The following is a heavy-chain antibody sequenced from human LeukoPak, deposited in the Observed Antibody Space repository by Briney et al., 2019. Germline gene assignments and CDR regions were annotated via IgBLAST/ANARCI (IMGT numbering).Heavy chain of an antibody. CDR2: INPNSGGT. D-gene: IGHD3-3*01. CDR1: GYTFTGYY. J-gene: IGHJ3*02. Sequence: ASVKVSCKASGYTFTGYYMHWVRQAPGQGLEWMGWINPNSGGTNYAQKFQGWVTMTRDTSISTAYMELSRLRSDDTAVYYCARVTSFGVGDAFDIWGQGTMVTVSS. V-gene: IGHV1-2*04. CDR3: ARVTSFGVGDAFDI.